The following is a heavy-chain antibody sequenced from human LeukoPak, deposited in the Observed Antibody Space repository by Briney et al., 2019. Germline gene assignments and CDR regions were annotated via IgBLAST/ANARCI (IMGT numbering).Heavy chain of an antibody. Sequence: GGSLRVSCVASGFTFDDYGMSWVRQAPGKGLEWVSNINWNGGSTGYADSVRGRFTISRDNAKNSLYLQMNSLRAEDTALYYCARVSDISVAAYFDYWGQGTRVTVSS. CDR2: INWNGGST. CDR1: GFTFDDYG. D-gene: IGHD6-19*01. J-gene: IGHJ4*02. V-gene: IGHV3-20*04. CDR3: ARVSDISVAAYFDY.